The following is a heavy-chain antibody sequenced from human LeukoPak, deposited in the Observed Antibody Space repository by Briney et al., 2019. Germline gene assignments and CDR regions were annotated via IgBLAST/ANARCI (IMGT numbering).Heavy chain of an antibody. J-gene: IGHJ4*02. D-gene: IGHD3-16*01. Sequence: SETLSLTCSVSGGSITSYYWSWIRQPPGKGLEWIGYISDTGSTNQNPSLKSRDTISVDTSKNQFSLKLSSVTAADTAVYYCASAHYDPLRLDYWGQGTLVTVSS. CDR2: ISDTGST. CDR1: GGSITSYY. V-gene: IGHV4-59*01. CDR3: ASAHYDPLRLDY.